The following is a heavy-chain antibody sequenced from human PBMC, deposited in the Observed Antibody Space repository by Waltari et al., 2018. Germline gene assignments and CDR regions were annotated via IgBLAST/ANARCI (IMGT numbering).Heavy chain of an antibody. Sequence: QVQLQESGPGLVKPSETLSLTCTVSGGSISSHYWSWIRQPPGQGLEWIGYIYYSGSTNYNPSLKSRVTISVDTSKNQFSLKLSSVTAADTAVYYCARSDGWYYRGSRWSRYFDLWGRGTLVTVSS. CDR3: ARSDGWYYRGSRWSRYFDL. CDR1: GGSISSHY. CDR2: IYYSGST. D-gene: IGHD6-19*01. J-gene: IGHJ2*01. V-gene: IGHV4-59*11.